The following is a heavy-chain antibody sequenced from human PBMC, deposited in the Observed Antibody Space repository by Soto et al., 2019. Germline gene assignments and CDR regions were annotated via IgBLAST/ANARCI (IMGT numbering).Heavy chain of an antibody. CDR3: ARELVDSSSWYRESYYFDY. CDR1: GCTFSSYA. V-gene: IGHV1-69*13. D-gene: IGHD6-13*01. J-gene: IGHJ4*02. Sequence: ASVKVSCKASGCTFSSYAISWVRQAPGQGLEWMGGIIPIFGTANYAQKFQGRVTITADESTSTAYMELSSLRSEDTAVYYCARELVDSSSWYRESYYFDYWGQGTLVTVSS. CDR2: IIPIFGTA.